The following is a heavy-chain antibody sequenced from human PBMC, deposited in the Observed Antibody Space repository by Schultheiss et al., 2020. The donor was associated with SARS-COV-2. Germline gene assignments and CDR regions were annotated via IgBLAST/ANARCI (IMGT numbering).Heavy chain of an antibody. J-gene: IGHJ4*02. CDR2: INQDGRVR. CDR3: VSDHASGY. Sequence: GGSLRLSCAASGFTFNKYKMDWVRQAPGKGLQWVAKINQDGRVRDYADSLKGRFTISRDNAKNSMFLQLDSLRPEDTAVYYCVSDHASGYWGQGTLVTVSS. D-gene: IGHD1-14*01. V-gene: IGHV3-7*03. CDR1: GFTFNKYK.